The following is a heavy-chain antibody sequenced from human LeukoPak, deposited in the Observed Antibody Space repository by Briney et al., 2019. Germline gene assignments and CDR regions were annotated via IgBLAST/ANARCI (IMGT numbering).Heavy chain of an antibody. J-gene: IGHJ5*02. Sequence: SETLSLTCAVYGGSFSGYYWSWIRQPPGKGLEWIGEINHSGSTNYNPSLKSRVTISVDTSKNQFSLKLSSVTAADTAVYYCARGLRDSGYDPVPRGISGWFDPWGQGTLVTVSS. CDR3: ARGLRDSGYDPVPRGISGWFDP. V-gene: IGHV4-34*01. CDR1: GGSFSGYY. CDR2: INHSGST. D-gene: IGHD5-12*01.